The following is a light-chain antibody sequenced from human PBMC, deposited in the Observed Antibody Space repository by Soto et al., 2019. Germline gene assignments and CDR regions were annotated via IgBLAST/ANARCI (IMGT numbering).Light chain of an antibody. Sequence: DIQMTQSPSTLSASVGDRVTITCRASQSISSWSAWYQQKPGKAPKLLIYKASSLESGVPSRFSGSGSGTEFTLTISSLQPDDFATYYCQQYNRGPRTFGQGTKVEIK. J-gene: IGKJ1*01. CDR3: QQYNRGPRT. V-gene: IGKV1-5*03. CDR2: KAS. CDR1: QSISSW.